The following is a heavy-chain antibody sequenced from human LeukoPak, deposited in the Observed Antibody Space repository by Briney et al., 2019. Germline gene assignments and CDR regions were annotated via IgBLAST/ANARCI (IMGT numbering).Heavy chain of an antibody. CDR3: STPSF. V-gene: IGHV3-15*07. CDR1: GFIFTNAW. J-gene: IGHJ1*01. CDR2: IKSKTDGGTI. Sequence: GGSLRLSCATSGFIFTNAWMKWVRQAPGKGLEWVGRIKSKTDGGTIDYAAPVKGRFTVSRDDSKNTLYLQMDNLKTEDTAIYYCSTPSFWGQGTLVTVSS.